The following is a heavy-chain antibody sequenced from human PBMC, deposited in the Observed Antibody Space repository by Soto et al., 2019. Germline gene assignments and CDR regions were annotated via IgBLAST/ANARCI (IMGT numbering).Heavy chain of an antibody. CDR1: GGTFSSYA. D-gene: IGHD5-12*01. Sequence: SVKVSCKASGGTFSSYAISWVRQAPGQGLEWMGGIIPIFGTANYAQKFQGRVTITADESTSTAYMELSSLRSEDTAVYYCARSAAYLATLNYWGQGTLVTVSS. V-gene: IGHV1-69*13. J-gene: IGHJ4*02. CDR3: ARSAAYLATLNY. CDR2: IIPIFGTA.